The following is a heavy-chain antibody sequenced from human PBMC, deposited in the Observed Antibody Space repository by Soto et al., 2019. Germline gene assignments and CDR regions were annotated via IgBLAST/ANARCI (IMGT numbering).Heavy chain of an antibody. J-gene: IGHJ5*02. D-gene: IGHD6-6*01. V-gene: IGHV2-5*01. CDR3: ARADPFGWYSSSSRGNWFDP. CDR2: IYWNDDK. Sequence: SGPTLVNPTQTLTLTCTFSGFSLGTSGVGVGWIRQPPGKALEWLALIYWNDDKRYSPSLKSRLTITKDTSKNQVVLTMTNMDPVDTATYYCARADPFGWYSSSSRGNWFDPWGQGTLVTVSS. CDR1: GFSLGTSGVG.